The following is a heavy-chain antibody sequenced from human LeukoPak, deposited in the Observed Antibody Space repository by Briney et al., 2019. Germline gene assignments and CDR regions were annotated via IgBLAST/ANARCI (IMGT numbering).Heavy chain of an antibody. CDR2: ITTYNGDT. V-gene: IGHV1-18*01. CDR3: ARVRYGSGTYHESPSFDY. D-gene: IGHD3-10*01. Sequence: ASVKVSCKASGYTFTSYGITWVRQAPGQGLEWMGWITTYNGDTNYAQNLQGRVSMTTDTSTSTAYMELRSLISDDTAFYYCARVRYGSGTYHESPSFDYWGQGTLVTVSS. J-gene: IGHJ4*02. CDR1: GYTFTSYG.